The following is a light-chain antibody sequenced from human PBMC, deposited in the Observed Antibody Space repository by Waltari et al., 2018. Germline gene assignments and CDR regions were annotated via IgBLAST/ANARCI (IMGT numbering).Light chain of an antibody. CDR3: GTWDSSLSGAV. V-gene: IGLV1-51*02. CDR1: SPNIGNNY. J-gene: IGLJ7*01. CDR2: ENS. Sequence: QSVLTQPPSVSAAPGQRVTIPCSGGSPNIGNNYVSWYRQFPGPAPKLLIYENSDRPSGIPGRFSGSKSGTSATLDITGLQAGDEADYYCGTWDSSLSGAVFGGGTHLTVL.